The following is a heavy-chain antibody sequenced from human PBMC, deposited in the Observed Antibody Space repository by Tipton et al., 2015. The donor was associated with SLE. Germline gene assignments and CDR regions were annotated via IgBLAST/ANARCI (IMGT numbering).Heavy chain of an antibody. CDR2: IFYRGRP. J-gene: IGHJ6*03. CDR3: ARAPGLERSYYYYYYMDV. Sequence: TLSLTCTVSGRSIGSNSYHWGWIRQPPGKGLERIGSIFYRGRPYRPPSLKSRVTIALDTPKNQVSLTLSSVTAADTAVYYCARAPGLERSYYYYYYMDVWAKGPTVTVSS. V-gene: IGHV4-39*07. CDR1: GRSIGSNSYH. D-gene: IGHD1-1*01.